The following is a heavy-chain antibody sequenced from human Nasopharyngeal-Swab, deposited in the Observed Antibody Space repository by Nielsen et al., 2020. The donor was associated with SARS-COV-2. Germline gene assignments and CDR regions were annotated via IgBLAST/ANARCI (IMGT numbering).Heavy chain of an antibody. CDR1: GFTFSSYA. CDR3: ARHPGYCSGGSCYYYYGMDV. Sequence: GESLKISCAASGFTFSSYAMSWVRQAPGKGLEWVSAISGSGGSTYYADSVKGRFTISRDNSKNTLYLQMNSLRAEDTAVYYCARHPGYCSGGSCYYYYGMDVWGQGTTVTVSS. D-gene: IGHD2-15*01. J-gene: IGHJ6*02. V-gene: IGHV3-23*01. CDR2: ISGSGGST.